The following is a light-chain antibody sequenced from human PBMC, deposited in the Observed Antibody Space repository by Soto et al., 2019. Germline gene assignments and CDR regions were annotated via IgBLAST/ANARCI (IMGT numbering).Light chain of an antibody. CDR3: QQYYSTPIT. CDR2: WAS. Sequence: DIVMTQSPDSLAVSLGERATINCKSSQSVLYSSNNKNYLAWYQQKPGQPPKLLIYWASTRESGVPDRFSGSGSGKDFTLTISSLKAEDVAVYYCQQYYSTPITCGQGTRLEIK. V-gene: IGKV4-1*01. CDR1: QSVLYSSNNKNY. J-gene: IGKJ5*01.